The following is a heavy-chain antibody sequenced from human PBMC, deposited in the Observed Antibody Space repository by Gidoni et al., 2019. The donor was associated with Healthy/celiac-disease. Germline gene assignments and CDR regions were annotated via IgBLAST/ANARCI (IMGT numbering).Heavy chain of an antibody. CDR3: AKLPYYYDSSGYLWYFDL. D-gene: IGHD3-22*01. J-gene: IGHJ2*01. CDR1: GFTFSSYA. Sequence: EVQLLESGGGLVQPGGSLRLSCAASGFTFSSYAMSWVRQAPWKGLEWGSAISGSGGSTYYADSVKGRCTISRDNSKNTLYLQMNSLRAEDTAVYYCAKLPYYYDSSGYLWYFDLWGRGTLVTVSS. CDR2: ISGSGGST. V-gene: IGHV3-23*01.